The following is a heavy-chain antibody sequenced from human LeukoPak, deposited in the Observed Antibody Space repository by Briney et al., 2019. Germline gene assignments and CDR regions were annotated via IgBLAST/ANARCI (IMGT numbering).Heavy chain of an antibody. V-gene: IGHV3-7*01. CDR1: GFTLSTYW. D-gene: IGHD5-12*01. J-gene: IGHJ4*02. Sequence: GGSLRLSFAASGFTLSTYWMSWVRQAPGKGLEWVANINEDGSEKHYVDSVKGRFTISRDNAKNSLDLQMNSLRTEDTAVYYCARENAWPRDCWGQGTLVTVPS. CDR2: INEDGSEK. CDR3: ARENAWPRDC.